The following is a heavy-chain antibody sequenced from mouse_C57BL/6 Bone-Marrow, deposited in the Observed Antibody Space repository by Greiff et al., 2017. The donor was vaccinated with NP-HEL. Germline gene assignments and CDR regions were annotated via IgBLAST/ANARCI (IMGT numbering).Heavy chain of an antibody. CDR2: IWSGGST. V-gene: IGHV2-2*01. CDR3: ARIRYSNY. J-gene: IGHJ3*01. D-gene: IGHD2-5*01. CDR1: GFSLTSYG. Sequence: VQLQESGPGLVQPSQSLSITCTVSGFSLTSYGVHWVRQSPGKGLEWLGVIWSGGSTDYNAAFISRLSISKDNSKSQVFFKMNSLQADDTAIYYCARIRYSNYWGQGTLVTVSA.